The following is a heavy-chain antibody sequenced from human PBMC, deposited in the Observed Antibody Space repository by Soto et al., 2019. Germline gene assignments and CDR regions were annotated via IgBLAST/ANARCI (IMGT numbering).Heavy chain of an antibody. V-gene: IGHV3-23*01. CDR3: AKDHTRDWNDVWYYYGMDV. CDR2: ISGSGGST. Sequence: GGSLRLSCAASGFTFSSYAMSWVRQAPGKGLEWVSAISGSGGSTYYADSVKGRFTISRDNSKNTLYLQMNSLRAEDTAVYYCAKDHTRDWNDVWYYYGMDVWGQGTTVTVSS. CDR1: GFTFSSYA. J-gene: IGHJ6*02. D-gene: IGHD1-1*01.